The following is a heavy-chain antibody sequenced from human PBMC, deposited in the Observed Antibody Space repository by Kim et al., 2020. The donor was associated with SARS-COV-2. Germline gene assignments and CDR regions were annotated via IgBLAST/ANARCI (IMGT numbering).Heavy chain of an antibody. D-gene: IGHD5-12*01. CDR2: ISGSGGST. J-gene: IGHJ4*02. CDR1: GFTFSSYA. Sequence: GGSLRLSCAASGFTFSSYAMSWVRQAPGKGLEWVSAISGSGGSTYYADSVKGRFTISRDNSKNTLYLQMNSLRAEYTAVYYCAKDGYSGYESFDYWGQGTLVTVSS. CDR3: AKDGYSGYESFDY. V-gene: IGHV3-23*01.